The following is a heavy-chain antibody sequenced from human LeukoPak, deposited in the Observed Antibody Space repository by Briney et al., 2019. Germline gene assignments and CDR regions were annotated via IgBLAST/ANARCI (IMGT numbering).Heavy chain of an antibody. D-gene: IGHD6-19*01. CDR2: IYYSGST. J-gene: IGHJ4*02. Sequence: SETLSLTCTVSGGSISSYYWSWIRQPPEKGLEWIGYIYYSGSTNYNPSLKSRVTISVDTSKNQFSLKLSSVTAADTAVYYCASRSSGWYEGLDYWGQGTLVTVSS. CDR1: GGSISSYY. CDR3: ASRSSGWYEGLDY. V-gene: IGHV4-59*01.